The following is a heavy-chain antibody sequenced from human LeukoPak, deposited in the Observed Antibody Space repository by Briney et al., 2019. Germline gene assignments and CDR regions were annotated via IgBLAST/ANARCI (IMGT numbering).Heavy chain of an antibody. CDR3: ALLAVASDFDY. V-gene: IGHV3-74*01. CDR1: GFTFSSYW. CDR2: IKSDGST. J-gene: IGHJ4*02. Sequence: GGSLRLSCAASGFTFSSYWMHWVRQIPGKGLVWVSRIKSDGSTNYADSVKGRFTISRDNAKNTLSLQMNSLRVEDTGVYYCALLAVASDFDYWGQGALVTVSS. D-gene: IGHD6-19*01.